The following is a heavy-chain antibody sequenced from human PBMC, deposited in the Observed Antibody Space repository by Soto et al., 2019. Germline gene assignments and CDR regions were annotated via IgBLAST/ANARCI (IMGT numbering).Heavy chain of an antibody. CDR2: IFYDGYT. J-gene: IGHJ4*02. CDR3: ARLQAAVPHY. V-gene: IGHV4-39*01. Sequence: SETLSLTCTVSGDSFSGSPYFWGWLRPPQGNRQEWIGSIFYDGYTLYTPSLKSRVTISVDTSKNQFSLKLTSVAAADTAIYFCARLQAAVPHYWGQGILVTVSS. D-gene: IGHD6-13*01. CDR1: GDSFSGSPYF.